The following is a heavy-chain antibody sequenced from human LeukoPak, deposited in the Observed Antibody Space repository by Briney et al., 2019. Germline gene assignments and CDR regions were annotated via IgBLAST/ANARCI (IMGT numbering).Heavy chain of an antibody. CDR2: INHSGST. J-gene: IGHJ4*02. Sequence: SETLSLTCAVYGGSFSGYYWSWIRQPPGKGLEWIGEINHSGSTNYNPSLKSRVTISVDTSKNQFSLKLSSVTAADTAVYYCARLGPHCGGDCYSSDWGQGTLVTVSS. CDR1: GGSFSGYY. D-gene: IGHD2-21*02. V-gene: IGHV4-34*01. CDR3: ARLGPHCGGDCYSSD.